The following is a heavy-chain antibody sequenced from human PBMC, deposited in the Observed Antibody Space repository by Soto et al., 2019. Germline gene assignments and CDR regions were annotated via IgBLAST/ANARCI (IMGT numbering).Heavy chain of an antibody. CDR2: IDSDVSST. CDR3: AGAPNWAYFDF. J-gene: IGHJ4*02. D-gene: IGHD7-27*01. V-gene: IGHV3-74*01. CDR1: GFTLSGYW. Sequence: GGSLRLSCAASGFTLSGYWMHWVRQAPGKGLMWVSHIDSDVSSTNYADSVKGRVAISMDTSKNQFSLNLSSVTAADTAVYYCAGAPNWAYFDFWGLGTLVTVSS.